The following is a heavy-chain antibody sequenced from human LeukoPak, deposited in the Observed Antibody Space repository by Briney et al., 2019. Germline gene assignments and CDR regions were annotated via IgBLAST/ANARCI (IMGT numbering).Heavy chain of an antibody. CDR3: ARDRIVGARWSDY. J-gene: IGHJ4*02. V-gene: IGHV3-48*04. Sequence: GGSLRLSCAASGFTFSSYSMNWVRQAPGKGLEWVSYISSSSSTIYYADSVKGRFTISRDNAKNSLYLQMNSLRAEDTAVYYCARDRIVGARWSDYWGQGTLVTVSS. CDR2: ISSSSSTI. CDR1: GFTFSSYS. D-gene: IGHD1-26*01.